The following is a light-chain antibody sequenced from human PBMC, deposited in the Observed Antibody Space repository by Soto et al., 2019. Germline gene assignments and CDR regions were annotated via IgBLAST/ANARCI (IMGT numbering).Light chain of an antibody. J-gene: IGLJ2*01. Sequence: QLVLTQPASVSGSPGQSITISCTGTSSDVGGYNYVSWYQQHPGKAPKLMIYNVSNRPSGVSNRFSGSKSGNTASLTISGLQAEDEGHYYCSSFTSTNTVLFGGGTKLTVL. CDR3: SSFTSTNTVL. V-gene: IGLV2-14*01. CDR2: NVS. CDR1: SSDVGGYNY.